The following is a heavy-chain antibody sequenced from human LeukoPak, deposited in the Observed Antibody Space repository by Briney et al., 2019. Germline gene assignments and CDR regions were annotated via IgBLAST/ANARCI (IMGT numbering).Heavy chain of an antibody. CDR1: GGSIRSGGYY. J-gene: IGHJ4*02. CDR3: ARGNRGRGPKLELDY. V-gene: IGHV4-61*08. Sequence: PSETLSLTCTVSGGSIRSGGYYWSWIRQPPGKGLEWIGYIYYSGSTNYNPSLKSRVTISVDTSKNQLSLKLSSVTAADTAVYYCARGNRGRGPKLELDYWGQGTLVTVSS. CDR2: IYYSGST. D-gene: IGHD1-1*01.